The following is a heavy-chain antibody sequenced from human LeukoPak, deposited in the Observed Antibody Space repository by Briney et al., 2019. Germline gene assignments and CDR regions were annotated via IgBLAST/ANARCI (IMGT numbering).Heavy chain of an antibody. D-gene: IGHD3-10*01. Sequence: ASVKVSCKVSGYTLTELSMHWVRQAPGKGLEWMGGFDPEDGETICAQKFQGRVTMTEDTSTDTAYMELSSLRSEDTAVYYCATVPRSGSYYNVFDYWGQGTLVTVSS. V-gene: IGHV1-24*01. J-gene: IGHJ4*02. CDR3: ATVPRSGSYYNVFDY. CDR1: GYTLTELS. CDR2: FDPEDGET.